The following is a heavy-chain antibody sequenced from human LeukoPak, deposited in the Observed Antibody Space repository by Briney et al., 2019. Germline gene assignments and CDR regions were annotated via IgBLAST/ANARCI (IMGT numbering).Heavy chain of an antibody. D-gene: IGHD6-13*01. CDR1: GFTFSSYA. CDR3: ARRRIAAAGTLMDP. CDR2: ISYDGSNK. J-gene: IGHJ5*02. Sequence: GGSLRLSCAAAGFTFSSYAMHWLRQAPGKGLEGVAVISYDGSNKYYADSVKGRFTISRDNSKNTLYLQMNSLRAEDTAVYYCARRRIAAAGTLMDPWGQGTLVTVSS. V-gene: IGHV3-30-3*01.